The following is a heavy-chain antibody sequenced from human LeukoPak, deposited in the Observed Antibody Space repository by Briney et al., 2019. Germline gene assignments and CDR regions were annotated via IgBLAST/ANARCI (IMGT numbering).Heavy chain of an antibody. J-gene: IGHJ4*02. V-gene: IGHV3-21*01. Sequence: GGSLRLSCAASGFTFSSYAMNWVRQAPGKGLEWVSSISSSSSYIYYADSVKGRFTISRDNAKNSLYLQMNSLRAEDTAVYYCAGPVGANGYWGQGTLVTVSS. CDR3: AGPVGANGY. D-gene: IGHD1-26*01. CDR2: ISSSSSYI. CDR1: GFTFSSYA.